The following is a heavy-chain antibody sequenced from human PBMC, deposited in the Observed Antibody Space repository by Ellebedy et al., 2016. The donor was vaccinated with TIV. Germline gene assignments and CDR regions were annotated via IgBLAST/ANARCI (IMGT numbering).Heavy chain of an antibody. CDR1: GGSINNYY. D-gene: IGHD6-13*01. J-gene: IGHJ4*02. CDR2: IYYSGST. Sequence: SETLSLTCTVSGGSINNYYWSWIRQPPGKGLEWIGYIYYSGSTHYNPSSKSRVTISVDTSKSQFSLKLSSVTAADTAVYYCARTKAVAGTFCFDYWGQGTLVTVSS. CDR3: ARTKAVAGTFCFDY. V-gene: IGHV4-59*01.